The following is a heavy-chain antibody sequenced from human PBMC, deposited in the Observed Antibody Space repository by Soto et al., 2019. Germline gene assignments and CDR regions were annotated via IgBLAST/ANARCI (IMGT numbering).Heavy chain of an antibody. V-gene: IGHV2-5*02. CDR3: AHAYGGTSWPNDAFDV. D-gene: IGHD2-2*01. J-gene: IGHJ3*01. CDR2: IYWDDDQ. Sequence: QITLKESGPTLVKPTQTLTLTCTFSGFSLSADGVGVGWIRQPPGKALEWLALIYWDDDQRYSPPLKTRLTITKDTFKNQVVLTMTNMDPVDTATYYCAHAYGGTSWPNDAFDVWGQGTVVTVSS. CDR1: GFSLSADGVG.